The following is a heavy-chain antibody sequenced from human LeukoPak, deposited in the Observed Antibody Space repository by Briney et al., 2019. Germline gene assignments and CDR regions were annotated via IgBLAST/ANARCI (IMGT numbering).Heavy chain of an antibody. D-gene: IGHD3-10*01. CDR1: GGSISGYF. V-gene: IGHV4-59*08. Sequence: PSETLSPTCTVSGGSISGYFWSWIRQPPGKGLEWIGYIHYSGSTNYNPSLNSRVTISVDTSKNQFSLRLSSVTAADTAVYYCARYGITIVRGGKYYFDSWGQGTLVTVSS. CDR3: ARYGITIVRGGKYYFDS. J-gene: IGHJ4*02. CDR2: IHYSGST.